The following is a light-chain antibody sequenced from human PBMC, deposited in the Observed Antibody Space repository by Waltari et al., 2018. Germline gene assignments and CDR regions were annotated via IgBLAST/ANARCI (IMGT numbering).Light chain of an antibody. V-gene: IGLV2-11*01. CDR1: GSDVGGYNY. CDR3: CSYAGDYAWI. CDR2: EVS. Sequence: QSALTQPRSVSGSPGQSVTISCTGAGSDVGGYNYVPWYQQHPGKAPKLRLGEVSKRPSGVPDRLSGSKSGTTASLTSSGLQAEDEADYYCCSYAGDYAWIFGGGTKVTVL. J-gene: IGLJ2*01.